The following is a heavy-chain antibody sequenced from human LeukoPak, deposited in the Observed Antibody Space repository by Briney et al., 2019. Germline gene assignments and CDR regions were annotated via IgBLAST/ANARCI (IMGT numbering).Heavy chain of an antibody. D-gene: IGHD3-10*01. CDR3: ARNLWFGESSDAFDI. CDR1: GYTFTDYY. CDR2: INPKSGGT. Sequence: ASVKVSCKASGYTFTDYYTHWVRQAPGQGLEWMGWINPKSGGTNYAQKFQGRVTMTRDTSISTAYMELSRLRSDDSAVYYCARNLWFGESSDAFDIWGQGTMVTVSS. V-gene: IGHV1-2*02. J-gene: IGHJ3*02.